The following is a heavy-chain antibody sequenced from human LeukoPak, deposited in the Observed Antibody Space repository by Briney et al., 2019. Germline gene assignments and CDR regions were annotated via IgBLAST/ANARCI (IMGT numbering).Heavy chain of an antibody. Sequence: GGSLRLSCAASGFTFSSYNMKWVRQAPGMGLEWVSSISSRSSYIFYADSVKGRFTISRDNAKKSLYLQMNSLRAEDTAVYYCASGVNYFDYCGQGTLVTVSS. V-gene: IGHV3-21*01. CDR3: ASGVNYFDY. CDR2: ISSRSSYI. J-gene: IGHJ4*02. CDR1: GFTFSSYN. D-gene: IGHD3-3*01.